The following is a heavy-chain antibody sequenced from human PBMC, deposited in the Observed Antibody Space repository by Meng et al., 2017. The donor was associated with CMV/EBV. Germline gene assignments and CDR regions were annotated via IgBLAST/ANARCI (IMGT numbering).Heavy chain of an antibody. V-gene: IGHV1-2*02. Sequence: VPRVQSGAEVKKPGASVTVSCKASGYTFTGYYMHWVRQAPGQGLEWMGWINPNSGGTNYAQKFQGRVTMTRDTSISTAYMELSRLRSDDTAVYYCARQHNSSSWIINWFDPWGQGTLVTVSS. CDR1: GYTFTGYY. D-gene: IGHD6-13*01. J-gene: IGHJ5*02. CDR2: INPNSGGT. CDR3: ARQHNSSSWIINWFDP.